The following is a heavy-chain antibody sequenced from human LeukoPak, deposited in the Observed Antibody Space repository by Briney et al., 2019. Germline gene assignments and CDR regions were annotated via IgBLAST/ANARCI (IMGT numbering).Heavy chain of an antibody. Sequence: GGSLRLSCAASGFTFSSYWMSWVRQAPGKGLEWVANIKQDGSEKYYVDSVKGRFTISSDNAKNSLYLQMNSLRAEDTAVYYCASPRGYGYYVDYWGQGTLGTVSS. CDR1: GFTFSSYW. CDR3: ASPRGYGYYVDY. V-gene: IGHV3-7*01. J-gene: IGHJ4*02. D-gene: IGHD5-12*01. CDR2: IKQDGSEK.